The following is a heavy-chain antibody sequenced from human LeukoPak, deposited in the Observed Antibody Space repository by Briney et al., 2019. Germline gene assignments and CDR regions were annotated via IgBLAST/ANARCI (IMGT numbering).Heavy chain of an antibody. V-gene: IGHV3-23*01. D-gene: IGHD2-2*02. CDR2: ISSSAASI. CDR1: GFTFSNYA. Sequence: GGSLRLSCAASGFTFSNYAMNWVRQAPGKGLEWVSAISSSAASIYYADSVKGRFTISRDNSKNTLWLQMNSARDEDTAVYYCAKSQPSAISWFDPWGQGTLVTVSS. CDR3: AKSQPSAISWFDP. J-gene: IGHJ5*02.